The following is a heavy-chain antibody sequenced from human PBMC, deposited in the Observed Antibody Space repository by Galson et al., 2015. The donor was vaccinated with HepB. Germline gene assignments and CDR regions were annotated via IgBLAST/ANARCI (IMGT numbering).Heavy chain of an antibody. Sequence: SLRLSCAASGFTFSTYWMGWVRQAPGKRLERVSSIKHDGSEKHYVDSAKGRFMISRDNPENSLYLQMNNLRAEDTAVYYCARQRYSAYGYFDSCGQGTLVTVSS. J-gene: IGHJ4*02. D-gene: IGHD5-12*01. CDR2: IKHDGSEK. CDR1: GFTFSTYW. CDR3: ARQRYSAYGYFDS. V-gene: IGHV3-7*03.